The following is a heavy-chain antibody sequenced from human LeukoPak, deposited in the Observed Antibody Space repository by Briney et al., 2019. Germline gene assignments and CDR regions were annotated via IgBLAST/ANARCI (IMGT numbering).Heavy chain of an antibody. CDR1: GGSFRGYY. D-gene: IGHD2-2*01. CDR3: ARGQRRAYCSSTSCNNWFDP. Sequence: PSETLSLTCAVYGGSFRGYYWSWIRQPPGKGLEWIGEINHSGSTNYNPSLKSRVTISVDTSKNQFSLKLSSVTAADTAVYYCARGQRRAYCSSTSCNNWFDPWGQGTLVTVSS. V-gene: IGHV4-34*01. CDR2: INHSGST. J-gene: IGHJ5*02.